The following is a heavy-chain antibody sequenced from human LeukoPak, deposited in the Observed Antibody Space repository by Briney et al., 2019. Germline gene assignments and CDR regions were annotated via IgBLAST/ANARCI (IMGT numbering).Heavy chain of an antibody. D-gene: IGHD3-10*01. V-gene: IGHV3-23*01. CDR1: GFTFSSYG. Sequence: GGTLRLSCAASGFTFSSYGMSWVRQAPGKGLEWVSAISGRGGSTYYADSVKGRFTISRDNSKNTLYLQMNSLRAEDTAVYYCAKGPIPWFGERTLPYYMDVWGKGTTVTISS. CDR2: ISGRGGST. CDR3: AKGPIPWFGERTLPYYMDV. J-gene: IGHJ6*03.